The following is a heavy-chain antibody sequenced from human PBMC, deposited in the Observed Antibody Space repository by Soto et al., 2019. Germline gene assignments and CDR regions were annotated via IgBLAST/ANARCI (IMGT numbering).Heavy chain of an antibody. CDR3: ARGSPFY. CDR1: GGSISSGGYS. J-gene: IGHJ4*02. Sequence: SETPSLTCAVSGGSISSGGYSWSWIRQPPGKGLEWIGYIYHSGSTYYNPSLKSRVTISVDRSKNQFPLKLSSVTAADTAVYYCARGSPFYWRQGALVTVSS. V-gene: IGHV4-30-2*01. CDR2: IYHSGST.